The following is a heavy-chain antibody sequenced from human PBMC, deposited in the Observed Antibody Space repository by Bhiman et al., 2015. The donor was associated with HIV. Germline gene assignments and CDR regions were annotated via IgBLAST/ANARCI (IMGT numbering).Heavy chain of an antibody. Sequence: EVQLLVSGGGLVQPGGSLRISCVASGFTFDNYGVSWVRQAPGKGLEWVSGISGSGGSTYYADSVKGRFTISRDNSKNTLYLQMNRLTAEDTAVYCSSSSRVVVFDYWGQGTLVTVSS. D-gene: IGHD6-6*01. CDR1: GFTFDNYG. J-gene: IGHJ4*02. CDR3: SSSRVVVFDY. CDR2: ISGSGGST. V-gene: IGHV3-23*01.